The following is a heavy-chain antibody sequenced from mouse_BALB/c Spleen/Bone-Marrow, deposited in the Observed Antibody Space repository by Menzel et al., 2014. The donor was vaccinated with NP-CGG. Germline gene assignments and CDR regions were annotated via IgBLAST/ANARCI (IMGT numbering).Heavy chain of an antibody. V-gene: IGHV5-9-3*01. D-gene: IGHD2-2*01. Sequence: EVQGVESGGALVKPGGSLKLSCAASGFTFSRYAMSWVRQTPEKRLEWVTTISSGGTYIYYPDSVKGRFTISRDNAKNTLYLQMSSLRSEDTAMYYCARQRGYAYAMDYWGQGTSVTVSS. J-gene: IGHJ4*01. CDR1: GFTFSRYA. CDR2: ISSGGTYI. CDR3: ARQRGYAYAMDY.